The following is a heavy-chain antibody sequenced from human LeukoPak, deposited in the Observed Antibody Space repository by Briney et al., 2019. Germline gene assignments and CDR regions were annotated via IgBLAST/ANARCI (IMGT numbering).Heavy chain of an antibody. CDR3: ARGLYGSGGYYKRSRWFDP. D-gene: IGHD3-10*01. CDR2: INHSGST. V-gene: IGHV4-34*01. J-gene: IGHJ5*02. Sequence: SETLSLTCAVYGGSFSGYYWSWIRQPPGKGLEWIGEINHSGSTNYNPSLKSRVTISVDTSKNQFSLKLSSVTAADTAVYYCARGLYGSGGYYKRSRWFDPWGQGTLVTVSS. CDR1: GGSFSGYY.